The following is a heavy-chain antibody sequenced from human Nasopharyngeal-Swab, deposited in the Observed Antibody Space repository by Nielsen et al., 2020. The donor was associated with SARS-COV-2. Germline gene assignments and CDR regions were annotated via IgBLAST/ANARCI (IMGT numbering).Heavy chain of an antibody. D-gene: IGHD6-19*01. J-gene: IGHJ4*02. V-gene: IGHV1-18*01. CDR2: ISAYNANT. CDR3: ARDDRITSGSLFDY. CDR1: GYTFTSYG. Sequence: ASVKVSCKAFGYTFTSYGISWVRQAPGQGLEWMGWISAYNANTKNAQKLQGRVTMTTDTSTNTAYMELRSLRSDDTAVYYCARDDRITSGSLFDYWGQGTRVTVSS.